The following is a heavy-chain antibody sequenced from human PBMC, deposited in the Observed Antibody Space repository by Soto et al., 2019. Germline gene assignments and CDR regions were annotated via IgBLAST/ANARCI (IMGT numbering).Heavy chain of an antibody. CDR1: GFTFSSYG. J-gene: IGHJ3*02. CDR3: AKDWYIAAIRQAFDI. Sequence: QVQLVESGGGVVQPGRSLRLSCAASGFTFSSYGMHWVRQAPGKGLEWVAVISYDGSNKYYADSVKGRFTISRDNSKNTLYLQMNSLRAEDTAVYYCAKDWYIAAIRQAFDIWGQGTMVTVSS. V-gene: IGHV3-30*18. CDR2: ISYDGSNK. D-gene: IGHD6-13*01.